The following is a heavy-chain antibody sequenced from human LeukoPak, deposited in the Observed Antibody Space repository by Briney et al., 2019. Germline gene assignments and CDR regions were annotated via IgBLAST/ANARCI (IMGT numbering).Heavy chain of an antibody. V-gene: IGHV3-66*04. CDR2: IYSGGTT. J-gene: IGHJ4*02. Sequence: GGSLRLSCGVSGFTFSESWMSWVRQAPGKGLEWVSMIYSGGTTYYADSVKDRFTISRDNSKNTLYLQMNSLRAEDTAVYYCARHMTTVISPFDYWGQGSLVTVSS. CDR1: GFTFSESW. D-gene: IGHD4-23*01. CDR3: ARHMTTVISPFDY.